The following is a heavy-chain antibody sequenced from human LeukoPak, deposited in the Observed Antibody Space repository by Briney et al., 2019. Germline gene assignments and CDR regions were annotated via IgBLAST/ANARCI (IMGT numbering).Heavy chain of an antibody. CDR2: MNPNSGNT. J-gene: IGHJ4*02. V-gene: IGHV1-8*01. D-gene: IGHD3-22*01. CDR3: ARGGADYYDSSGYYIVDY. CDR1: GYTFTSYD. Sequence: ASVKVSCKASGYTFTSYDINWVRQATGQGLEWMGWMNPNSGNTGYAQKFQGRVTMTRNTSISTAYMELSSLRFEDKAVYYCARGGADYYDSSGYYIVDYWGQGTLVSVSS.